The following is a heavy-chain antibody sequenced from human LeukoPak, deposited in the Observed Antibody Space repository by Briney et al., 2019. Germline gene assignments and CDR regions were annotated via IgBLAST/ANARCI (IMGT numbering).Heavy chain of an antibody. V-gene: IGHV3-20*04. D-gene: IGHD1-7*01. CDR1: GFTFDDYD. CDR3: ARVIAGANFASGGMDV. Sequence: GGSLRLSCAASGFTFDDYDVNWVRRAPGQGLEWVSGITWNGASTGYGDSVKGRFTISKDNAKNLLYLQMNRLRAEDTAFYYCARVIAGANFASGGMDVWGQGTTVTVS. CDR2: ITWNGAST. J-gene: IGHJ6*02.